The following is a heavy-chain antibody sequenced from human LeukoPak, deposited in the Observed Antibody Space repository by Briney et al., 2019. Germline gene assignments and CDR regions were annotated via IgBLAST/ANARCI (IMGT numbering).Heavy chain of an antibody. CDR1: GYSFTSYW. CDR2: IYPGDSDT. Sequence: GESLKISCKGSGYSFTSYWIGWVRQMPGKGLEWMGIIYPGDSDTRYSPSFQGQVTISADKSISTAYLQWSSLKASDTAMYYCARAFGVTTVTHGWFDPWGQGILVTVSS. D-gene: IGHD4-11*01. CDR3: ARAFGVTTVTHGWFDP. J-gene: IGHJ5*02. V-gene: IGHV5-51*01.